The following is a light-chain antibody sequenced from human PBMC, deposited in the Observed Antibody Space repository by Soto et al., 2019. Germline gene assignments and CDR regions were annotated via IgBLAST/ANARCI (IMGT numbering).Light chain of an antibody. Sequence: EIVMTQYPATLSVSTGESATLACRASQSVYNNLAWYQQKPGQAPRLLIYGASARSTGIPARFSGSGSGTEFTLTLSSLQSEDFAVYYCQQYNNWPLTLGGGTKVEIK. V-gene: IGKV3-15*01. CDR1: QSVYNN. J-gene: IGKJ4*02. CDR3: QQYNNWPLT. CDR2: GAS.